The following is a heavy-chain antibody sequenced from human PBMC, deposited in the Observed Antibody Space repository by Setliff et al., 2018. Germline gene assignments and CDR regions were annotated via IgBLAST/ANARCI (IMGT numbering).Heavy chain of an antibody. D-gene: IGHD3-9*01. CDR1: GGAFTSHG. CDR3: ATGFLRYDILTGYYQRPHYFEY. J-gene: IGHJ4*02. Sequence: GASVKVSCKVSGGAFTSHGVSWVRQAPGQGPEWMGGFDPEDGERIYAQHFQGRLTMTEDTSTDTAYMELSSLRSEDTAVYYCATGFLRYDILTGYYQRPHYFEYWGQGTLVTVSS. V-gene: IGHV1-24*01. CDR2: FDPEDGER.